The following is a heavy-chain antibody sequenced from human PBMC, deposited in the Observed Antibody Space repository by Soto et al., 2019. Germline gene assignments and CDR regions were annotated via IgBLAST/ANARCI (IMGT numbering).Heavy chain of an antibody. D-gene: IGHD3-10*01. J-gene: IGHJ4*02. CDR1: GFTFNTYG. Sequence: QVQLVESGGGVVQPGRSLRLSCAASGFTFNTYGMHWVRQAPGKGLEWVAVIWHDGGKKYYADSAKGRFTISRDNSKXXXXXXXXXXXXXDXAVYYCARDLGQGNGPFDYWGQGTLVTVSS. CDR2: IWHDGGKK. V-gene: IGHV3-33*03. CDR3: ARDLGQGNGPFDY.